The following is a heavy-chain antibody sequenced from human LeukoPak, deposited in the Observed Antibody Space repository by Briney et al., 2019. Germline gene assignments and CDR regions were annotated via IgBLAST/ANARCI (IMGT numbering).Heavy chain of an antibody. D-gene: IGHD6-19*01. V-gene: IGHV1-69*13. CDR3: ARGPSIAVAFDY. CDR2: IIPIFGTA. J-gene: IGHJ4*02. Sequence: SVKVSCKASGGTFSSYAISWVRQAPGQGLEWMGGIIPIFGTANYAQKFQGRVTITADESTSTAYMELSNLRSEDTAVYYCARGPSIAVAFDYWGQGTLVTVSS. CDR1: GGTFSSYA.